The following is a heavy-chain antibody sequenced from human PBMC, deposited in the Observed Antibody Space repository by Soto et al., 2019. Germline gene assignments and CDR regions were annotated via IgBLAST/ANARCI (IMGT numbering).Heavy chain of an antibody. CDR3: ARGRKWFDP. Sequence: SETLSLTCAVYGGSFSGYYWSWIRQPPGKGLEWIGEINHSGSTNYNPSLKSRVTISVDTSKNQFSLKLSSVTAADTAVYYCARGRKWFDPWGQGALVTVSS. J-gene: IGHJ5*02. V-gene: IGHV4-34*01. CDR2: INHSGST. CDR1: GGSFSGYY.